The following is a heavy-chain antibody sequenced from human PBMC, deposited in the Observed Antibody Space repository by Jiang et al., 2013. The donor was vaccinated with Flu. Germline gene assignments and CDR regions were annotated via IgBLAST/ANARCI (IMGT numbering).Heavy chain of an antibody. CDR1: GFTFSSYA. D-gene: IGHD3-22*01. CDR2: ISGSGGST. V-gene: IGHV3-23*01. CDR3: ARDLVPYYYDSSGYYAY. J-gene: IGHJ4*02. Sequence: RLSCAASGFTFSSYAMSWVRQAPGKGLEWVSAISGSGGSTYYADSVKGRFTISRDNAKNSLYLQMNSLRAEDTAVYYCARDLVPYYYDSSGYYAYWGQGTLVTVSS.